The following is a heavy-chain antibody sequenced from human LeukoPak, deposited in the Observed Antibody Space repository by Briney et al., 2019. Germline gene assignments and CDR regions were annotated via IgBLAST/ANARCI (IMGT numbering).Heavy chain of an antibody. CDR3: ATTSLGYSSGWYYFDY. CDR2: IYYSGST. J-gene: IGHJ4*02. V-gene: IGHV4-39*01. Sequence: SETLSLTCTVSGGSISSSSYYWGWIRQPPGKGLEWIGSIYYSGSTYYNPSLKSRVTISVDTSKHQFPLKLSSVTAADTAVYYCATTSLGYSSGWYYFDYWGQGTLVTVSS. D-gene: IGHD6-19*01. CDR1: GGSISSSSYY.